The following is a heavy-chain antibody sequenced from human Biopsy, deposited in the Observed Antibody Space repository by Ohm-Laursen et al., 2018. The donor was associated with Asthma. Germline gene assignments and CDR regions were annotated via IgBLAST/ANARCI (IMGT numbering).Heavy chain of an antibody. CDR3: ARGNHHLDYGGNSGAFDI. V-gene: IGHV3-30*03. J-gene: IGHJ3*02. CDR2: ISYDGSNK. CDR1: GFTFSSYG. Sequence: SLRLSCAASGFTFSSYGMHWVRQAPGKGLEWVAVISYDGSNKYYADSVKGRFTIYRDNSKNTLYLQMNSLRAEDTAVYYCARGNHHLDYGGNSGAFDIWGQGTMVTVSS. D-gene: IGHD4-23*01.